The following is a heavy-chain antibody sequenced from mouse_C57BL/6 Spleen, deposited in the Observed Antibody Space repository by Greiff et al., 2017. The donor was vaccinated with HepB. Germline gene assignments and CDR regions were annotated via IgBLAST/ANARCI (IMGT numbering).Heavy chain of an antibody. CDR3: RHYYGGEDY. CDR2: IDPENGDT. D-gene: IGHD1-1*02. V-gene: IGHV14-4*01. Sequence: EVHLVESGAELVRPGASVKLSCTASGFNIKDDYMHWVKQRPEQGLEWIGWIDPENGDTEYASKFQGKATITADTSSNTAYLQLSSLTSEDTAVYYCRHYYGGEDYWGQGTSVTVSS. J-gene: IGHJ4*01. CDR1: GFNIKDDY.